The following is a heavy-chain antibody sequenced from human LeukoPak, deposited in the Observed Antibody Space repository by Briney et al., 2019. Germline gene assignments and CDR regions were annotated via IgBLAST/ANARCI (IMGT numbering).Heavy chain of an antibody. Sequence: SETLSLTCSVSGGSIGSYYWSWIRQPAGKGLEWIGRIYSSGITNYNPSLKSRVTMSVDTSENQFSLKLNSVTAADTAFYYCARVRSGSYYFDYWGQGTLVTVSS. V-gene: IGHV4-4*07. CDR3: ARVRSGSYYFDY. CDR1: GGSIGSYY. CDR2: IYSSGIT. D-gene: IGHD1-26*01. J-gene: IGHJ4*02.